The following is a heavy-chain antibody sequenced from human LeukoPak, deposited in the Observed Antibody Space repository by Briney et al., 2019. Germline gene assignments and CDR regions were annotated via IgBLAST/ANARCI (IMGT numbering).Heavy chain of an antibody. CDR3: ARDWNGGSHDRFDY. V-gene: IGHV6-1*01. Sequence: SQTLSLTCAISGDSVSSNTAAWNWIRQSPSRGLEWLGRTYYRSKWSSDYAVSVKSRITINADTSKNQFSLLLNSVTPEDTAVYYCARDWNGGSHDRFDYWRQGTLVTVSS. J-gene: IGHJ4*02. D-gene: IGHD1-26*01. CDR2: TYYRSKWSS. CDR1: GDSVSSNTAA.